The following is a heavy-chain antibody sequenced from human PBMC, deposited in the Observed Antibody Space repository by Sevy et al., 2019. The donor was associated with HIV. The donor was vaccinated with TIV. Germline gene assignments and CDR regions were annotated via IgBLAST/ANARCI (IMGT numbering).Heavy chain of an antibody. D-gene: IGHD3-22*01. CDR1: GFTFSSHS. CDR2: ISGTGNTI. CDR3: ARVPPYYDSNVSDF. V-gene: IGHV3-48*02. Sequence: GESLKISCAASGFTFSSHSMNWVRQTPGKGLEWISYISGTGNTIYYADSVKGRFTISRDNAKNSLYLQLKSLTDEDTAIYYCARVPPYYDSNVSDFWGQGSLVTVSS. J-gene: IGHJ4*02.